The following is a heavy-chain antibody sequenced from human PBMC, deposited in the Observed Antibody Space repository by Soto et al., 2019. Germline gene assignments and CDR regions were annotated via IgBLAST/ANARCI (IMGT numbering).Heavy chain of an antibody. V-gene: IGHV1-69*01. CDR2: IIPIFDTT. CDR3: ARASPSTSDRYCSCPLCYIPLH. J-gene: IGHJ4*02. CDR1: GGTFSTYA. D-gene: IGHD2-2*02. Sequence: QVQLVQSGAEVKKPGSSVRVSCKTSGGTFSTYAVSWVRLAPGQGLEWMGGIIPIFDTTDYAQKFHGRVKFTADESPSTAYMELSSLRSDDTAVYYCARASPSTSDRYCSCPLCYIPLHWGQGTLVTVSS.